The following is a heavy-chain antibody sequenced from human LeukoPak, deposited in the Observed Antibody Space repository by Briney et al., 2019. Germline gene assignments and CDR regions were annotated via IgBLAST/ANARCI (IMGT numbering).Heavy chain of an antibody. V-gene: IGHV3-74*01. CDR2: IDTDGSNS. D-gene: IGHD5-24*01. CDR1: GFTFSSHW. Sequence: GGSLRLSCAASGFTFSSHWMHWVRQAPGEGLVWVSRIDTDGSNSDYADSVKGRFTISRDNAKNTVYLQMNSLRAEDTAVYYCVRGLQGIDYWGQGTLVTVSS. J-gene: IGHJ4*02. CDR3: VRGLQGIDY.